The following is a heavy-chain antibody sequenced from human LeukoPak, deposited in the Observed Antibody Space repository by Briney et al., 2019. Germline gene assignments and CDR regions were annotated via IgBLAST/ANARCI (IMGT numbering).Heavy chain of an antibody. CDR1: GFTFSSYA. CDR2: ISYDGSNK. Sequence: GGSLRLSCAASGFTFSSYAMHWVRQAPGKGLEWVAVISYDGSNKYYADSVKGRFTISRDNSKNTLYLQMNSLRAEDTAVYYCARSKDYGDQYYYYYGMDVWGQGTTVTVSS. D-gene: IGHD4-17*01. J-gene: IGHJ6*02. V-gene: IGHV3-30-3*01. CDR3: ARSKDYGDQYYYYYGMDV.